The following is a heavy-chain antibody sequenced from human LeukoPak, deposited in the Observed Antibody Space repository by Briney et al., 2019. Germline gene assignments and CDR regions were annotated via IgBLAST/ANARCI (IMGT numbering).Heavy chain of an antibody. CDR3: ARKSSVTTVINWLDP. Sequence: SEALSLTCAVYGGSFSGYYWSWIRQPPGKGLEWIGEINHSGSTNYNPSLKSRVTISVDTSKNQFSLKLSSVTAADTAVYYCARKSSVTTVINWLDPWGQGTLVTVSS. D-gene: IGHD4-17*01. V-gene: IGHV4-34*01. CDR1: GGSFSGYY. J-gene: IGHJ5*02. CDR2: INHSGST.